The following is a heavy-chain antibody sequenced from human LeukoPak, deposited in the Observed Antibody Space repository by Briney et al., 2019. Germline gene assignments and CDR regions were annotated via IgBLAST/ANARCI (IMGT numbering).Heavy chain of an antibody. CDR1: GFTFSNYE. V-gene: IGHV3-48*03. CDR2: ISGSGGSI. Sequence: GGSLRLSCAASGFTFSNYEMNWVRQAPGKGLEWLSYISGSGGSIYYAESVKGRFTISRDNAKNSLYLQMNSLRAEDAALYYCAKGHRGYSYGFHYYYGMDVWGQGTTVTVS. D-gene: IGHD5-18*01. CDR3: AKGHRGYSYGFHYYYGMDV. J-gene: IGHJ6*02.